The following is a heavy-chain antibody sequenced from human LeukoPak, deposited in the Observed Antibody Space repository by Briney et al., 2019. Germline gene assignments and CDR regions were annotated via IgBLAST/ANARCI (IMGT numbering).Heavy chain of an antibody. Sequence: GESLKISCNASGYTFTNYWIGWVRQMPGKDLEWMGIIYPEDSDTKYSPSFQGQVTISVDESTSTAYLQWSSLKASDTAIYYCARHEVGGDSSSGYEYYYYMDVWGKGTAVTVSS. J-gene: IGHJ6*03. CDR1: GYTFTNYW. CDR3: ARHEVGGDSSSGYEYYYYMDV. V-gene: IGHV5-51*01. CDR2: IYPEDSDT. D-gene: IGHD3-3*01.